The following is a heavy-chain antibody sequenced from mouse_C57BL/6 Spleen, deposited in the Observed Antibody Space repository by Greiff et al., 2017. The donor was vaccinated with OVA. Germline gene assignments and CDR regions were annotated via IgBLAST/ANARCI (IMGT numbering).Heavy chain of an antibody. D-gene: IGHD1-1*01. V-gene: IGHV1-69*01. J-gene: IGHJ2*01. Sequence: VQLQQPGAELVMPGASVKLSCKASGYTFTSYWMHLVKQRPGQGLEWIGEIDPSDSYTNYNQKFKGKSTLTVDKSSSTAYMQLSSLTSEDSAVYYCASGSSRDYWGQGTTLTVSS. CDR3: ASGSSRDY. CDR2: IDPSDSYT. CDR1: GYTFTSYW.